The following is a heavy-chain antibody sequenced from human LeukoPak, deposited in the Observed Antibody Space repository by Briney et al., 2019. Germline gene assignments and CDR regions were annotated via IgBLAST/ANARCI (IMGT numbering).Heavy chain of an antibody. Sequence: AETLTLTCTVSGGSISSGDSYWSWIRQPPGKGLEWIGYIFHSGSSVVSLNRKSRITMSVYTSKNPFSLKLSSVTAADTAVYYCARGERLYHYWGQGALVSVSS. D-gene: IGHD2/OR15-2a*01. CDR3: ARGERLYHY. CDR2: IFHSGSS. CDR1: GGSISSGDSY. V-gene: IGHV4-30-4*01. J-gene: IGHJ4*02.